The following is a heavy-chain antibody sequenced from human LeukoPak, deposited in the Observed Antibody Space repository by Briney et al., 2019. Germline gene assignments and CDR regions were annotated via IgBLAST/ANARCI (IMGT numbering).Heavy chain of an antibody. Sequence: GGSLSLSCAPSGIIFSNYWMSWARHAPEKGLEWVANIKEDGSEKKYVDSVKGRFTIPRDSAKNSLYLQMNSLRAEDTAVYYCARKDSSPRTFDYWGQGTLVTVSS. CDR3: ARKDSSPRTFDY. CDR2: IKEDGSEK. J-gene: IGHJ4*02. D-gene: IGHD3-22*01. V-gene: IGHV3-7*01. CDR1: GIIFSNYW.